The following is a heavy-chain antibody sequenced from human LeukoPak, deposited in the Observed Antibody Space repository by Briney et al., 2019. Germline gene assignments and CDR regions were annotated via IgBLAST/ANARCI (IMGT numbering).Heavy chain of an antibody. Sequence: GGSLRLSCAASGFTFSHYGMHWVRQAPGKGLEWVAVIQNDASTENFADSVKGCFTISRDNSKNAVFLQMNSLRVEDTAVYYCARELSQIVWGGLDYGGQGTLVSVSP. J-gene: IGHJ4*02. D-gene: IGHD2-21*01. V-gene: IGHV3-33*05. CDR2: IQNDASTE. CDR3: ARELSQIVWGGLDY. CDR1: GFTFSHYG.